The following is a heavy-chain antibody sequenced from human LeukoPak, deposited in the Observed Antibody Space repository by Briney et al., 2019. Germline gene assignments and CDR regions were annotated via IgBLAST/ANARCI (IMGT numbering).Heavy chain of an antibody. V-gene: IGHV3-64D*06. D-gene: IGHD2-15*01. CDR3: VKALGYCSGGSCLAFDI. CDR2: ISSNGVST. J-gene: IGHJ3*02. CDR1: GFTFSNYA. Sequence: GGSLRLSCSSSGFTFSNYAMHWVRQAPGNGLEYVSAISSNGVSTYYADSVKGRFIISRDNSKNTLYLQMSSLRAEDTAVYYCVKALGYCSGGSCLAFDIWGQGTMVTV.